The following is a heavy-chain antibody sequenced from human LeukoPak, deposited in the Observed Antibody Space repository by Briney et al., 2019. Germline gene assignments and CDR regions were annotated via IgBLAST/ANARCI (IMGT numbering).Heavy chain of an antibody. D-gene: IGHD3-16*02. J-gene: IGHJ4*02. V-gene: IGHV4-30-4*08. CDR1: GGSISSGDYY. CDR3: ARTPTVWGSYRDTSDY. Sequence: SQTLSLTCTVSGGSISSGDYYWSWIRQPPGKGLEWIGYIYYSGSTYYNPSLKSRVTISVDTSKNQFSLKLSSVTAADTAVYYCARTPTVWGSYRDTSDYWGQGTLVTVSS. CDR2: IYYSGST.